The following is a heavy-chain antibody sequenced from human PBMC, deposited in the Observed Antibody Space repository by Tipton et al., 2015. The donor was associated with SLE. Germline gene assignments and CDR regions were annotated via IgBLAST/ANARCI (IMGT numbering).Heavy chain of an antibody. CDR3: ARGAGPITSFGNYYYYYYMDV. CDR2: INPSGGST. J-gene: IGHJ6*03. D-gene: IGHD3-16*01. V-gene: IGHV1-46*01. Sequence: QLVQSGAEVKKPGASVKVSCEASGYTFTSYYMHWVRQAPGQGLEWMGIINPSGGSTSYAQKFQGRVTMTRDTSTSTVYMELSSLRSEDTAVYYCARGAGPITSFGNYYYYYYMDVWGKGTTVTVSS. CDR1: GYTFTSYY.